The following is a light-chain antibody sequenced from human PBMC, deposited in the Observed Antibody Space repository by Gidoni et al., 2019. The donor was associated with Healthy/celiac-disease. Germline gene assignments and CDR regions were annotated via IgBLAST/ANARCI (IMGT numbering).Light chain of an antibody. Sequence: SYELTQPPSVSVSPGQTASITCSGDKLGDKYACWYQQKAGQSPVLVIYQDSKRPSGIPERFSGSNSGNTATLTISGTQAMDEADYYCQAWDSSTGVFGTGTKVTVI. CDR1: KLGDKY. CDR2: QDS. CDR3: QAWDSSTGV. V-gene: IGLV3-1*01. J-gene: IGLJ1*01.